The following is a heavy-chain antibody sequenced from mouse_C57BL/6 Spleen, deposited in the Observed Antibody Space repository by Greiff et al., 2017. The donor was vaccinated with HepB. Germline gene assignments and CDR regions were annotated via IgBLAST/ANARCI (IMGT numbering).Heavy chain of an antibody. CDR1: GYTFTSYD. V-gene: IGHV1-85*01. D-gene: IGHD1-1*01. CDR2: IYPRDGST. J-gene: IGHJ4*01. Sequence: QVQLQQSGPELVKPGASVKLSCKASGYTFTSYDINWVKQRPGQGLEWIGWIYPRDGSTKYNEKFKGKATLTVDTSSSTAYMELHSLTSEDSAVYFCARLGYDGSSYGDYAMGYWGQGTSVTVSS. CDR3: ARLGYDGSSYGDYAMGY.